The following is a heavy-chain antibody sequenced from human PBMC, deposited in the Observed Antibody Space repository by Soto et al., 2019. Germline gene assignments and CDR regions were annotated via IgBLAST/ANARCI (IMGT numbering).Heavy chain of an antibody. Sequence: GGSLILSCAAAGFTFSSYWMHWVRQAPGKGLVWVSRINSDGSSTSYADSVKGRFTISRDNAKNTLYLQMNSLRAEDTAVYYCASPPRCTNGVCYSFPWGQGTLVTVSS. CDR2: INSDGSST. J-gene: IGHJ5*02. V-gene: IGHV3-74*01. CDR3: ASPPRCTNGVCYSFP. CDR1: GFTFSSYW. D-gene: IGHD2-8*01.